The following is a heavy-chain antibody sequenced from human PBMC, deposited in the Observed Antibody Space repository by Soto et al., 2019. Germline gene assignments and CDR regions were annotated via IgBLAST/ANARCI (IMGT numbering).Heavy chain of an antibody. CDR3: VRDCSSTSCYRVVDY. D-gene: IGHD2-2*02. Sequence: EVQLVESGGGLVKPGGSLRLSCAASGFTFSSYSMNWVRQAPGKGLEWVSSIGSSSSYIYYADSVKGRFTISRDNAKNSLYLQMNSLRAEDTAVYYCVRDCSSTSCYRVVDYWGQGTLVTVSS. CDR2: IGSSSSYI. J-gene: IGHJ4*02. V-gene: IGHV3-21*01. CDR1: GFTFSSYS.